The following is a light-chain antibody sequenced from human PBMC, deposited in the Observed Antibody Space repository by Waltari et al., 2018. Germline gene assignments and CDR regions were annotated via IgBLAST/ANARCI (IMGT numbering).Light chain of an antibody. CDR1: QSISRT. V-gene: IGKV3-20*01. J-gene: IGKJ1*01. CDR2: AAS. Sequence: EIVLTPSPGTLSLSRGERATLSCRASQSISRTLAWYQQKPGQAPRLLIYAASTRPTGIPDRFSGSGSGTDFSLTISRLEPEDFAVYYCQHYVRLPVTFGQGTKVEIK. CDR3: QHYVRLPVT.